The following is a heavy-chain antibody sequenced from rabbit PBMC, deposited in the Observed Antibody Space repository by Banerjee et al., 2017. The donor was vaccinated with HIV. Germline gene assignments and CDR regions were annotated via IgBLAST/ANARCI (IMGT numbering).Heavy chain of an antibody. J-gene: IGHJ6*01. D-gene: IGHD6-1*01. Sequence: QEQLEESGGDLVKPEGSLTLTCTASGFTFSNKYVMCWVHQAPGKGLEWIACINTSSGNTVYASWAKGRFTLSKTSSTTVTLQMTSLTAADTATYFCGRDRDGDAGYAYGDGMDLWGPGT. V-gene: IGHV1S45*01. CDR2: INTSSGNT. CDR3: GRDRDGDAGYAYGDGMDL. CDR1: GFTFSNKYV.